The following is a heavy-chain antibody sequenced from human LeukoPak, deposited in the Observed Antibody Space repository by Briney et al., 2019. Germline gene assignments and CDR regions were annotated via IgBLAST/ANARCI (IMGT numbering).Heavy chain of an antibody. CDR3: AKARYSDYVGAFDI. D-gene: IGHD5-12*01. J-gene: IGHJ3*02. CDR1: GFTFRNYW. Sequence: PGGSLRLSCEASGFTFRNYWMNWVRQAPGKGLEWVSGINWNGGSADYADSVKGRFTISRDNAKNSLYLQMNSLRAEDTALYYCAKARYSDYVGAFDIWGQGTMVTASS. CDR2: INWNGGSA. V-gene: IGHV3-20*04.